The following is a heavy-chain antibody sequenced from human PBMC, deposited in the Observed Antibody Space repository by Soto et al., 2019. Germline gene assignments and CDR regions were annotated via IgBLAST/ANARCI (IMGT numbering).Heavy chain of an antibody. Sequence: QVQLVEPGGGVVQPGRSLRLSCAASGFTFSSYAMHWVRQAPGKGLEWVAVISYDGSNKYYADSVKGRFTISRDNSKNTLYLQMNSLRAEDTAVYYCARETVTTSYFDYWGQGTLVTVSS. CDR3: ARETVTTSYFDY. CDR1: GFTFSSYA. J-gene: IGHJ4*02. CDR2: ISYDGSNK. V-gene: IGHV3-30-3*01. D-gene: IGHD4-17*01.